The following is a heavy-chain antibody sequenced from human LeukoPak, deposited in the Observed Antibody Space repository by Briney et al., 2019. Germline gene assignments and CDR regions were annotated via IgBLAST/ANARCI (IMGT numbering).Heavy chain of an antibody. J-gene: IGHJ4*02. CDR3: ARDKGYYYDSSGYGY. V-gene: IGHV3-30-3*01. D-gene: IGHD3-22*01. Sequence: GRSLRLSCAASGFTFSIYAMHWVRQAPGKGPEWVAVISYDGSNKYYADSVKGRFTISRDNSKNTLYLQMNSLRAEDTAVYYCARDKGYYYDSSGYGYWGQGTLVTVSS. CDR2: ISYDGSNK. CDR1: GFTFSIYA.